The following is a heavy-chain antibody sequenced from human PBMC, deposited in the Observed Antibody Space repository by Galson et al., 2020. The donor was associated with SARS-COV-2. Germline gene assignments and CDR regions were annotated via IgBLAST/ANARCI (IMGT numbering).Heavy chain of an antibody. V-gene: IGHV3-73*01. J-gene: IGHJ4*02. CDR1: GFTFSGSA. CDR3: TRDWNDVGFVDY. Sequence: GGSLRLSCAASGFTFSGSAMHWVRQASGKGLEWVGRIRSKANSYATAYAASVKGRFTISRDDSKNTAYLQMNSLKTEDTAVYYCTRDWNDVGFVDYWGQGTLVTVSS. CDR2: IRSKANSYAT. D-gene: IGHD1-1*01.